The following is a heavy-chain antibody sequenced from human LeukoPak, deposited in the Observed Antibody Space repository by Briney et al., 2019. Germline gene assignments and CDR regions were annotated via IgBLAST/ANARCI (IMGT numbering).Heavy chain of an antibody. CDR1: GFTFSSYG. Sequence: GGSLRLSCDASGFTFSSYGIHWVRQTPAKGLEWVAVIGSDGRNKFYEESVTGRFSVSRDNSKNTLFLQMNSLRAEDTGVYFCARGDILSDKNGFDMWGRGTMVTVSS. J-gene: IGHJ3*02. CDR2: IGSDGRNK. V-gene: IGHV3-33*01. D-gene: IGHD3-9*01. CDR3: ARGDILSDKNGFDM.